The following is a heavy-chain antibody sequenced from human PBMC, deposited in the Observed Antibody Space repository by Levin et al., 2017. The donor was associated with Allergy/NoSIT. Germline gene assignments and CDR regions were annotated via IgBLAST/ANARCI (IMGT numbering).Heavy chain of an antibody. J-gene: IGHJ3*02. D-gene: IGHD4-17*01. Sequence: KASETLSLTCTVSGGSISSYYWSWIRQPPGKGLEWIGYIYYSGSTNYNPSLKSRVTISVDTSKNQFSLKLSSVTAADTAVYYCARGSYGDYLGVNDAFDIWGQGTMVTVSS. CDR2: IYYSGST. CDR1: GGSISSYY. CDR3: ARGSYGDYLGVNDAFDI. V-gene: IGHV4-59*01.